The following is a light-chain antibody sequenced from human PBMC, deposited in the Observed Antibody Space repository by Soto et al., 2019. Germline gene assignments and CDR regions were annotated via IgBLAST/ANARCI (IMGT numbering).Light chain of an antibody. V-gene: IGKV1-5*01. CDR2: DAS. J-gene: IGKJ2*01. Sequence: DIQMTQSPSTLSASVGDRVTITCRASHSINNWLAWYQQKPGKAPKLLIYDASSLESGVPSRFSGSGSGTEFALTISILQSEDFAVYYCQHYSYWPYMFGQVTKVDSK. CDR3: QHYSYWPYM. CDR1: HSINNW.